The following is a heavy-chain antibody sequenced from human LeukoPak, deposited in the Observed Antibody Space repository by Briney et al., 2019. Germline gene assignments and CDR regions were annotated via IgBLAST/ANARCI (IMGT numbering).Heavy chain of an antibody. V-gene: IGHV3-7*01. CDR3: ARGLYYDFWREGFGFDL. CDR1: GFTFSSYW. Sequence: GGSLRLSCAASGFTFSSYWMSWVRQAPGKGLEWGANIKQDGSEKYYVDSVKGRFTISRDNAKNSLYLQMNSLRAEDTAVYYCARGLYYDFWREGFGFDLRGRGTLVTVSS. D-gene: IGHD3-3*01. CDR2: IKQDGSEK. J-gene: IGHJ2*01.